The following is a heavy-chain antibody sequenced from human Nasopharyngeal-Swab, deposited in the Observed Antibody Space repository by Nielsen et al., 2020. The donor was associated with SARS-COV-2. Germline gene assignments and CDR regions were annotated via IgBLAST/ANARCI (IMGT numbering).Heavy chain of an antibody. CDR3: ARDLSYYDSSGYPGDY. D-gene: IGHD3-22*01. J-gene: IGHJ4*02. V-gene: IGHV3-30-3*01. Sequence: VRQAPGKGLEWVAVISYDGSNKYYADSVKGRFTISRDNSENTLYLQMNSLRAEDTAVYYCARDLSYYDSSGYPGDYWGQGTLVTVSS. CDR2: ISYDGSNK.